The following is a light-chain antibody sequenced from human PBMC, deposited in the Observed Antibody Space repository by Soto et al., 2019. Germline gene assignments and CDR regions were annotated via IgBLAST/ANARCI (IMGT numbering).Light chain of an antibody. V-gene: IGKV1-5*03. CDR2: RAS. CDR1: QSISSW. Sequence: DIQMTQSPSTLSASVGDRVIITCRASQSISSWLAWYQQKPGKAPDLLIYRASTLKTGIPSRFSGSGSGTEFTLTISSLQPDDFATYYCQQYDRASWMFGPGTKVEIK. J-gene: IGKJ1*01. CDR3: QQYDRASWM.